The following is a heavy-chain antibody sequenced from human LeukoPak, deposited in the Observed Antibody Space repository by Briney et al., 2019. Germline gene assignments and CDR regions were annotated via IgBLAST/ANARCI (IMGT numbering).Heavy chain of an antibody. J-gene: IGHJ3*02. CDR1: GFAFNNYA. V-gene: IGHV3-23*01. D-gene: IGHD6-19*01. CDR2: ISTSGGST. CDR3: AKPYSSGWWGAFDI. Sequence: GGSLRLSCAASGFAFNNYAMNWVRQAPGKGLEWVSAISTSGGSTYYADSVKGRFTISRDNSKDTLFLQMNSLRAEDTAVYYCAKPYSSGWWGAFDIWGQGTMVTVSS.